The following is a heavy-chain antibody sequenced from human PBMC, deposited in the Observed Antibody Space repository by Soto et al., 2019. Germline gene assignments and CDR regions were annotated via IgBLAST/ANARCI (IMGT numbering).Heavy chain of an antibody. CDR1: GYSFTIYW. Sequence: GESLKISCEASGYSFTIYWIGWVRQMPGKGLEWMGIIHPGDSDTKYSPSFQGQVTISVDKSITTAHLQWSSLKASDTAMYYCARTPGXEVAASLEYYYFSGMDVWGQGTTVTVSS. V-gene: IGHV5-51*01. CDR3: ARTPGXEVAASLEYYYFSGMDV. CDR2: IHPGDSDT. J-gene: IGHJ6*02. D-gene: IGHD2-15*01.